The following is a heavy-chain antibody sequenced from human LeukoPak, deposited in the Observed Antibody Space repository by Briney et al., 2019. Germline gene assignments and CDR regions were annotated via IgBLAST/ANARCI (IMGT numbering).Heavy chain of an antibody. CDR1: GFTFSSYA. V-gene: IGHV3-23*01. CDR2: ISGSGGST. D-gene: IGHD6-6*01. CDR3: AKDRPLEYSSSKDAFDI. J-gene: IGHJ3*02. Sequence: GGSLRLSCAASGFTFSSYAMSWVRQAPGKGLEWVSAISGSGGSTYYADSVKGRFTISRDNSKNTLYLQMNSLRAEDTAVYYCAKDRPLEYSSSKDAFDIWGQGTMVTVSS.